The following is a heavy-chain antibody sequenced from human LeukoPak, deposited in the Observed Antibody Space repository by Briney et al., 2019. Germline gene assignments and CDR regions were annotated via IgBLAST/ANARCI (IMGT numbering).Heavy chain of an antibody. CDR3: ARSPVPAAESDP. CDR2: INAGNGNT. Sequence: ASVKVSCKASGYTFTSYAMHWVRQAPGQRLEWMGWINAGNGNTKYSQKFQGRVTITRDTSASTAYMELSSLRSEDTAVYYCARSPVPAAESDPWGQGTLVTVSS. D-gene: IGHD2-2*01. J-gene: IGHJ5*02. CDR1: GYTFTSYA. V-gene: IGHV1-3*01.